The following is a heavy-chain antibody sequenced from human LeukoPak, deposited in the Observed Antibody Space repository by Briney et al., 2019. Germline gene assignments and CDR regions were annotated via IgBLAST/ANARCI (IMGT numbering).Heavy chain of an antibody. CDR2: ISYDGSNK. V-gene: IGHV3-30-3*01. CDR3: ARGIDWYYDILTGHYFDY. CDR1: GFTFSSYA. D-gene: IGHD3-9*01. Sequence: PGGSLRLSCAASGFTFSSYAMHWVRQAPGKGLEWVAVISYDGSNKYYADSVKGRFTISRDNSKNTLYLQMNSLRAEDTAVYYCARGIDWYYDILTGHYFDYWGQGTLVTVSS. J-gene: IGHJ4*02.